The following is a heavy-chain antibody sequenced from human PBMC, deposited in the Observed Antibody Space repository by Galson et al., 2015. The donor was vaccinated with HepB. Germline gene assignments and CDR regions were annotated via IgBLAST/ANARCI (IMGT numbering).Heavy chain of an antibody. J-gene: IGHJ4*02. V-gene: IGHV1-69*02. CDR3: ATSRPQIAGRTVIMWDED. CDR1: GGSLNSSN. Sequence: SVKVSCKASGGSLNSSNLSWVRQAPGQGLEWMGRIIPLLDITHSAQDFLGRITITADKSSNIASLELGSLRSNDTAVYYCATSRPQIAGRTVIMWDEDWGQGALVTVSS. CDR2: IIPLLDIT. D-gene: IGHD6-13*01.